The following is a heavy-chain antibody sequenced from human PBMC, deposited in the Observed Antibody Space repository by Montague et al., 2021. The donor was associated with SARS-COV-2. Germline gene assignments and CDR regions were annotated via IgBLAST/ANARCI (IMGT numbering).Heavy chain of an antibody. D-gene: IGHD1-7*01. Sequence: SETLSLTCTVSGGSISGSNYYCAWIRQPPGKGLEWIGSIYYSGSTYDNPSLKSRVSISVDTSKNQFSLKLNSVTAADTAVYYCARLLLELPGDYWGQGTLVTVSS. CDR2: IYYSGST. CDR3: ARLLLELPGDY. CDR1: GGSISGSNYY. V-gene: IGHV4-39*01. J-gene: IGHJ4*02.